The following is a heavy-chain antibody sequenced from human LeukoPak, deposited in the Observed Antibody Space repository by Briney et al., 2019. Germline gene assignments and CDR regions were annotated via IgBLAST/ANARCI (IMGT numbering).Heavy chain of an antibody. D-gene: IGHD3-10*01. CDR3: RKHNYYGTFYYFDY. CDR1: GFTFSRYW. Sequence: GGSLRLSCAASGFTFSRYWMSWVRQAPGKGLEWVANIKQDGSEKYYVDSVKGRFTISRDNAKNSLYLQMNSLRAEDTAVYYCRKHNYYGTFYYFDYWGQGTLVTVSS. CDR2: IKQDGSEK. V-gene: IGHV3-7*01. J-gene: IGHJ4*02.